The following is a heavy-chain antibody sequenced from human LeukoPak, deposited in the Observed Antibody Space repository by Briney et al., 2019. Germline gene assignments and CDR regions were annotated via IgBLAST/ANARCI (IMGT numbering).Heavy chain of an antibody. Sequence: TGGSLRLSCAASGFTFSSYGMHWVRQAPGKGLEWVAVISYDGSNKYYADSVKGRFTISRDNSKNTLYLQMNSLRVEDTAVYYCAKDWGALLLPDDWGQGTLVTVSS. CDR2: ISYDGSNK. J-gene: IGHJ4*02. V-gene: IGHV3-30*18. D-gene: IGHD3-22*01. CDR1: GFTFSSYG. CDR3: AKDWGALLLPDD.